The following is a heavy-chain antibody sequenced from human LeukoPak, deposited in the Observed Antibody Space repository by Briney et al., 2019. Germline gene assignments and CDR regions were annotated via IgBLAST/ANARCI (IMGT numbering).Heavy chain of an antibody. J-gene: IGHJ3*02. CDR1: GFTFSSYW. D-gene: IGHD3-22*01. Sequence: PGGSLRLSCAASGFTFSSYWMTWVRQAPGKGLEWVAKIKQDGSEKYYVDSVKGRFTISRDNAKNSLYLQMNSLGAEDTAVYYCARVGIEVSAHPEVGMLLWIWGQGTMVTVSS. CDR3: ARVGIEVSAHPEVGMLLWI. V-gene: IGHV3-7*05. CDR2: IKQDGSEK.